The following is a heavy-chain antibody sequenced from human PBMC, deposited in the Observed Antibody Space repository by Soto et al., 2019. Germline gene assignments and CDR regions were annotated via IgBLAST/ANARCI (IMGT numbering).Heavy chain of an antibody. CDR1: GGSISDISYC. V-gene: IGHV4-39*01. CDR2: MFYSGAT. Sequence: SETLSLTCAVSGGSISDISYCWGWIRQPPGKGLQWIGCMFYSGATYYNPSLKNRVTLSVDTSNNEFSLKLVSVTAPDTAVYYCARHKSGSDWLDPWGQGTLVTVSS. J-gene: IGHJ5*02. CDR3: ARHKSGSDWLDP. D-gene: IGHD2-15*01.